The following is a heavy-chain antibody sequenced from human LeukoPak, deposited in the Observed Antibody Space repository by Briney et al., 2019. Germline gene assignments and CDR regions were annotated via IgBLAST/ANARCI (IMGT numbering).Heavy chain of an antibody. CDR3: ARALYSGSYWFDY. J-gene: IGHJ4*02. CDR1: GFTFSSYS. D-gene: IGHD1-26*01. CDR2: ISSSSSTI. Sequence: PGGSLRLSCAASGFTFSSYSMNWVRQAPGKGLEWVSYISSSSSTIYYADSVKGRFTISRDNAKNSLYLQMNSLRAEDTAVYYCARALYSGSYWFDYWGQGTLVTVSS. V-gene: IGHV3-48*01.